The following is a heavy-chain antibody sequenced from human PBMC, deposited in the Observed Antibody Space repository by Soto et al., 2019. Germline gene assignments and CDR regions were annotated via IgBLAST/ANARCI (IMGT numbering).Heavy chain of an antibody. V-gene: IGHV3-23*01. CDR2: ISGSGGST. CDR1: GFTFSSYA. D-gene: IGHD1-26*01. CDR3: AREGGPLDY. Sequence: GGSLRLSCSASGFTFSSYAMSWVRQAPGKGLESVSAISGSGGSTYYADSVKGRFTISRDNSKNTLYLQMDSLRAEDTAVYYCAREGGPLDYWGQGTLVTVSS. J-gene: IGHJ4*02.